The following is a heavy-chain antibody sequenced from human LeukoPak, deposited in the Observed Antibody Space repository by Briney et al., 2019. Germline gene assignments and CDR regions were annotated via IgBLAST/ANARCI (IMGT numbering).Heavy chain of an antibody. D-gene: IGHD6-13*01. CDR1: GGSISSYY. CDR2: IYYSGST. CDR3: ARFAPGYSSSWSRGGESYWSDP. Sequence: SETLSLTCTVSGGSISSYYWSWIRQPPGKGLEWIGYIYYSGSTNYNPSLKSRVTISVDTSKNQFSLKLSSVTAADTAVYYCARFAPGYSSSWSRGGESYWSDPWGQGTLVTVSS. V-gene: IGHV4-59*01. J-gene: IGHJ5*02.